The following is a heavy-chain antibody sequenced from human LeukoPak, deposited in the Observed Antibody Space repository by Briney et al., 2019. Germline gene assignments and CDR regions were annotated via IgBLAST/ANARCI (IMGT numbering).Heavy chain of an antibody. J-gene: IGHJ4*02. D-gene: IGHD6-13*01. CDR3: ARVGSTAEAGTPDY. CDR1: GFTFSDYY. Sequence: GGSLRLSCAASGFTFSDYYMSWIRQAPGKGLEWLSYISRTGSHTPYADSVKGRFTVSRDNAKNSLSLELNSLRVDDTAIYYCARVGSTAEAGTPDYWGQGTLVTVSS. CDR2: ISRTGSHT. V-gene: IGHV3-11*06.